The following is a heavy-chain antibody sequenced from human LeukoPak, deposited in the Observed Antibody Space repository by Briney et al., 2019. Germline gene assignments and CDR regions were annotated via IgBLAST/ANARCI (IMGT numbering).Heavy chain of an antibody. D-gene: IGHD3-10*01. Sequence: GGSLRLSCAASGFTFSSYAMHWVRQATGKGLEWVSAIGTAGDTYYPGSVKGRFTISRENAKNSLYLQMNSLRAGDTAVYYCARGHYYYGSGIGAFDIWGQGTMVTVSS. CDR1: GFTFSSYA. CDR2: IGTAGDT. CDR3: ARGHYYYGSGIGAFDI. J-gene: IGHJ3*02. V-gene: IGHV3-13*01.